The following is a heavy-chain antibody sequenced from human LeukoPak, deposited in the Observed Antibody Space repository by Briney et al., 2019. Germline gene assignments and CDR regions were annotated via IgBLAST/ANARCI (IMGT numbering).Heavy chain of an antibody. CDR1: GFTFSDHF. CDR3: VRVGSVAGSDYLDY. CDR2: SRNKAKSYTT. J-gene: IGHJ4*02. D-gene: IGHD6-19*01. V-gene: IGHV3-72*01. Sequence: GGSLSLSCVVSGFTFSDHFLDWVRQAPGKGLEWVGRSRNKAKSYTTEYAPSVKGRFTISRDDSQNSLYLQMNSLKTEDTAVYYCVRVGSVAGSDYLDYWGQGTLVTVSS.